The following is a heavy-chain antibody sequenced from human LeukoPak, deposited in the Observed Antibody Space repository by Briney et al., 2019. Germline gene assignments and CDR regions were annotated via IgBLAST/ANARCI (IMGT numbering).Heavy chain of an antibody. CDR2: ISSSSSYI. Sequence: GGSLRLSCAASGFTFSSYSMNWVRQAPGKGLGWVSSISSSSSYIYYADSVKGRFTISRDNAKNSLYLQMNSLRAEDTAVYYCARDRVVVPAAVAGLGYWGQGTLVTVSS. CDR3: ARDRVVVPAAVAGLGY. J-gene: IGHJ4*02. V-gene: IGHV3-21*01. CDR1: GFTFSSYS. D-gene: IGHD2-2*01.